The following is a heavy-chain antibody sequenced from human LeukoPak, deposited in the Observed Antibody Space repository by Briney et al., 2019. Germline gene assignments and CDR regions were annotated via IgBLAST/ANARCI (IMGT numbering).Heavy chain of an antibody. J-gene: IGHJ4*02. CDR2: IYPAGTT. V-gene: IGHV3-53*01. CDR3: ARDSSSAYYFDS. Sequence: GGSLRLSCAASGFTVSSNYMSWVRQAPGKGLEWVSPIYPAGTTHYADSVKGRFTISRDDSKNTLYLQMNSLRAEDTAVYYCARDSSSAYYFDSWGQGTLVTVSS. D-gene: IGHD6-6*01. CDR1: GFTVSSNY.